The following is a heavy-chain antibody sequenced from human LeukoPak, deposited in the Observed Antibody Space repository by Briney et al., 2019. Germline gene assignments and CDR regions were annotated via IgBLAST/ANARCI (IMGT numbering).Heavy chain of an antibody. J-gene: IGHJ5*02. CDR2: IYTSGST. D-gene: IGHD4-17*01. CDR3: VRLPRPTGWFDP. Sequence: SETLSLTCTVSGGSISSYYWSWIRQPAGKGLELIGRIYTSGSTNYNPSLKSRVTISVDTSKNQFSLKLSSVTAADTAVYYCVRLPRPTGWFDPWGQGTLVTVSS. CDR1: GGSISSYY. V-gene: IGHV4-4*07.